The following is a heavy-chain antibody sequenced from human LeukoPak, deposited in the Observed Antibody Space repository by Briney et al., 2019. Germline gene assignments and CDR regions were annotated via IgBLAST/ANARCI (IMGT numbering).Heavy chain of an antibody. Sequence: ASVKVSCKASGYTFISYGITWVRQVPGQGLEWLGWISAYNGNTNYAQKLQGRVTMTTDTSTSTAYMELRSLRSDDTAVYYCARMETLYSRPDYWGQGTLVTVSS. D-gene: IGHD3-16*01. J-gene: IGHJ4*02. CDR3: ARMETLYSRPDY. V-gene: IGHV1-18*01. CDR2: ISAYNGNT. CDR1: GYTFISYG.